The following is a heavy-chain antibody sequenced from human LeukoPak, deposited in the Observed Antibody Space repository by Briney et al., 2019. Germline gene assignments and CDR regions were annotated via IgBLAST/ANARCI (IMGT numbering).Heavy chain of an antibody. J-gene: IGHJ4*02. CDR1: GGSISRYY. D-gene: IGHD3-10*01. CDR3: ARGRYYYGPGSYYVDY. Sequence: PSETLSLTCTVTGGSISRYYWSWIRQPPGKGLEWIGYIHYSGTSNYNPSLKSRVTMSVDTSKNQFSLKLSSVTAADTAVYYCARGRYYYGPGSYYVDYWGQGTLATVSS. V-gene: IGHV4-59*01. CDR2: IHYSGTS.